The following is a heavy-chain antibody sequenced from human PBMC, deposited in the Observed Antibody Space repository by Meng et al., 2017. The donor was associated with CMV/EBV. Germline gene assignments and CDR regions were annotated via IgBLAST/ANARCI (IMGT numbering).Heavy chain of an antibody. J-gene: IGHJ4*02. CDR1: GFTFSNAW. CDR2: IKSKTDGGTT. D-gene: IGHD3-22*01. V-gene: IGHV3-15*01. Sequence: GESLKISCAASGFTFSNAWMSWVRQAPGKGLEWVGRIKSKTDGGTTDYAAPVKGRFTISREDSKNTLYLQMNSLKTEDTAVYYCHMMIVQDYWGQGTLVTVSS. CDR3: HMMIVQDY.